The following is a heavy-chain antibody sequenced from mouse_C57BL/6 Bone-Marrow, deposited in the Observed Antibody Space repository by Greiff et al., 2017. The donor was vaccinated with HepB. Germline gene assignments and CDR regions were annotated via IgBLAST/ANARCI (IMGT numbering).Heavy chain of an antibody. CDR3: ARPITTVGGNWYFDV. CDR1: GYTFTSYG. CDR2: IYPRSGNT. Sequence: VQRVESGAELARPGASVKLSCKASGYTFTSYGISWVKQRTGQGLEWIGEIYPRSGNTYYNEKFKGKATLTADKSSSTAYMELRSLTSEDSAVYFCARPITTVGGNWYFDVWGTGTTVTVSS. D-gene: IGHD1-1*01. J-gene: IGHJ1*03. V-gene: IGHV1-81*01.